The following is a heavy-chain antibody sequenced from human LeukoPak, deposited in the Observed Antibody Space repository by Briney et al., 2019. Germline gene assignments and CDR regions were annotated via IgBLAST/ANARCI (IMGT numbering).Heavy chain of an antibody. J-gene: IGHJ5*02. Sequence: PPETLSLTCAVYGGSFSGYYWSWIRQPPGKGLEWIGEINHSGSTNYNPSLKSRVTISVDTSKNQFSLKLSSVTAADTAVYYCARSYDFWRKYNNWFDPWGQGTLVTVSS. CDR3: ARSYDFWRKYNNWFDP. CDR2: INHSGST. V-gene: IGHV4-34*01. D-gene: IGHD3-3*01. CDR1: GGSFSGYY.